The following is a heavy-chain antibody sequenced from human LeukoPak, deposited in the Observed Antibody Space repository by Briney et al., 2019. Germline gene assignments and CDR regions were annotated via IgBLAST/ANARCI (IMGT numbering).Heavy chain of an antibody. J-gene: IGHJ3*02. Sequence: SVKVSCKAFGGTFSSYAISWVRKAPGQGLEWMGRIIPILGIANYAQKFQGRVTITADKSTSTAYMELSSLRSEDTAVYYCAATPMGYDSSVDIWGQGTMVTVSS. CDR2: IIPILGIA. D-gene: IGHD3-22*01. CDR3: AATPMGYDSSVDI. CDR1: GGTFSSYA. V-gene: IGHV1-69*04.